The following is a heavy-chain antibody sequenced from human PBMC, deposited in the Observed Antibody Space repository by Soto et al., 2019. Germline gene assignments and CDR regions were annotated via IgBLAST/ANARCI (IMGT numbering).Heavy chain of an antibody. D-gene: IGHD1-26*01. Sequence: SGPTLVNPTQTLTLICTFSEFSLSTSGMRVSWIRQPPGKALEWLVRIDWDEDKFYSTSLKTRLTISKDTSKNQVVLTMTNMDPVDTATYYCARIAVGATGDDAWDIWGQGTMVTVSS. CDR2: IDWDEDK. CDR1: EFSLSTSGMR. V-gene: IGHV2-70*04. J-gene: IGHJ3*02. CDR3: ARIAVGATGDDAWDI.